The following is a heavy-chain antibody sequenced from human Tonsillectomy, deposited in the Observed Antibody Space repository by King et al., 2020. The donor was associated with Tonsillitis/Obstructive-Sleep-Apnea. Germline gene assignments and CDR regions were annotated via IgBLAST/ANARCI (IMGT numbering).Heavy chain of an antibody. V-gene: IGHV3-11*01. CDR1: GFTFSDYY. CDR2: ISSSGSTI. CDR3: ARGEGSTNGVCWRTYYSYYYMDV. D-gene: IGHD2-8*01. J-gene: IGHJ6*03. Sequence: VQLVESGGGLVKPGGSLRLSCAASGFTFSDYYMSWIRQAPGKGLEWVSYISSSGSTIYYADSVKGRFTISRDNAKNTLYLQMNSLRAEDTAVYYCARGEGSTNGVCWRTYYSYYYMDVWGKGTPVTVSS.